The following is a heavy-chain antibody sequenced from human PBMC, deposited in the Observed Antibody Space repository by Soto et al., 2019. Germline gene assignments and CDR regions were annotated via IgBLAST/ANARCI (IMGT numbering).Heavy chain of an antibody. D-gene: IGHD6-19*01. J-gene: IGHJ4*02. CDR2: IWYDGSNK. V-gene: IGHV3-33*01. Sequence: GGSLRLSCAASGFTFSSYGMHWVRQAPGKGLEWVAVIWYDGSNKYYADSVKGRFTISRDNSKNTLYLQMNSLRAEDTAVYYCASHLSGWYDWGRLDYWGQGTLVTVSS. CDR1: GFTFSSYG. CDR3: ASHLSGWYDWGRLDY.